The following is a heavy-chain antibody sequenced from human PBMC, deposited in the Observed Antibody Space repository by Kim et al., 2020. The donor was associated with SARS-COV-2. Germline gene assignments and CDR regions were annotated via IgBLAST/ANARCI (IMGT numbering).Heavy chain of an antibody. CDR1: GFTFDDYA. CDR2: ISGDGGST. Sequence: GGSLRLSCAASGFTFDDYAMHWVRQAPGKGLEWVSLISGDGGSTYYADSVKGRFTISRDNSKNSLYLQMNSLRTEDTALYYCAKDKDSSSQDYYYYGMDVWGQGTTVTVSS. J-gene: IGHJ6*02. D-gene: IGHD6-13*01. CDR3: AKDKDSSSQDYYYYGMDV. V-gene: IGHV3-43*02.